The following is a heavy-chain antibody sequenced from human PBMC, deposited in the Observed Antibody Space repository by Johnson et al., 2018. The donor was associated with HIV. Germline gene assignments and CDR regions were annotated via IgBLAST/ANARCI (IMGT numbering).Heavy chain of an antibody. D-gene: IGHD3-10*02. CDR1: GFTFRIFA. V-gene: IGHV3-64*01. J-gene: IGHJ3*02. CDR3: AKGAPPLGSPSWPDI. CDR2: ISSNGDKT. Sequence: VQLVESGGGLVQPGGSLRLSCGASGFTFRIFAMHWVRQAPGKGLEYVSAISSNGDKTYYANSVKGRFTVSRDNSKNTLYLQMGSLRPEDMAVYYCAKGAPPLGSPSWPDIWGQGTMVTVSS.